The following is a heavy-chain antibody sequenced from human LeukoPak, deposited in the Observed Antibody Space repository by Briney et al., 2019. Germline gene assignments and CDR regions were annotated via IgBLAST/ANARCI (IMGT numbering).Heavy chain of an antibody. CDR3: AREGITPHYYGMDV. CDR2: IYSGGST. J-gene: IGHJ6*02. CDR1: GFTFSSYS. V-gene: IGHV3-53*01. D-gene: IGHD1-14*01. Sequence: GGSLRLSCAASGFTFSSYSMNWVRQAPGKGLEWVLVIYSGGSTYYADSVKGRFTISRDNSKNTLYLQMNSLRAEDTAVYYCAREGITPHYYGMDVWGQGTTVTVSS.